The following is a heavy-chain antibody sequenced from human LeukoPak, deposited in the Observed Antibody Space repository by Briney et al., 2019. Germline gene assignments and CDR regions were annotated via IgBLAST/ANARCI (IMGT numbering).Heavy chain of an antibody. CDR3: AKARAKDRATVSDFRKSYYYYGMDV. Sequence: PGRSLRLSCAASGFTFSSYGMHWVRQAPGKGLEWVAVISYDGSNKYYADSVKGRFTISRDNSKNTLYPQMNSLRAEDTAVYYCAKARAKDRATVSDFRKSYYYYGMDVWGQGTTVTVSS. V-gene: IGHV3-30*18. J-gene: IGHJ6*02. CDR2: ISYDGSNK. D-gene: IGHD4-11*01. CDR1: GFTFSSYG.